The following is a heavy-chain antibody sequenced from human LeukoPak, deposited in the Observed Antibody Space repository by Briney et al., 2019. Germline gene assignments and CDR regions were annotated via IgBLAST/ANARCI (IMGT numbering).Heavy chain of an antibody. Sequence: ASVKVSCTASGYTFTSYGISWVRQAPGQGLEWMGWISAYNGNTNYAQKLQGRVTMTTDTSTSTAYMELRSLRSDDTAVYYCARESDSSGYYFASDYWGQGTLVTVSS. CDR2: ISAYNGNT. V-gene: IGHV1-18*01. J-gene: IGHJ4*02. CDR1: GYTFTSYG. CDR3: ARESDSSGYYFASDY. D-gene: IGHD3-22*01.